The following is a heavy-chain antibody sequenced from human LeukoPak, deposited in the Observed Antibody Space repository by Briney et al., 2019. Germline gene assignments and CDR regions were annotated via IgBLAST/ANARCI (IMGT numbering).Heavy chain of an antibody. D-gene: IGHD7-27*01. CDR3: AKDGGLWVSAHWGDS. CDR1: GFPFSSYT. CDR2: ITTSDGNT. J-gene: IGHJ4*02. V-gene: IGHV3-23*01. Sequence: GSLILSCAASGFPFSSYTMSWVRQAPGKGLEWVSTITTSDGNTYSADSVKGRFTVSRDNSKNTLFLQMNSLRAEDTAVYYCAKDGGLWVSAHWGDSWGRGTLVTVSS.